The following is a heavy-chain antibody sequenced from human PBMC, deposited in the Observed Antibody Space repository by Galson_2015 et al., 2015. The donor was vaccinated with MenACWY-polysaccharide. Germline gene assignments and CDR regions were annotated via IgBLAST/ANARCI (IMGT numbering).Heavy chain of an antibody. Sequence: SETLSLTCTVSGGSISSSYYWGWIRQPPGKGLEWIGNIYYSGSTYYNPSLKCRVTISIYTSKDQLSLKLSSVTAADTTIYYCARVRSSGTYYDFDYWGQGTLVTVSS. CDR3: ARVRSSGTYYDFDY. J-gene: IGHJ4*02. D-gene: IGHD1-26*01. CDR2: IYYSGST. V-gene: IGHV4-39*07. CDR1: GGSISSSYY.